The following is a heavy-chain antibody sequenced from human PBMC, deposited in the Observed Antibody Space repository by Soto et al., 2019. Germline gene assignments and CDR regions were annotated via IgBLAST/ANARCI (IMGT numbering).Heavy chain of an antibody. J-gene: IGHJ4*02. V-gene: IGHV3-7*01. CDR3: ATEDFFRFDY. CDR1: GLTIHGYW. Sequence: EVQLVESGGALVQPGGSLRLSCATSGLTIHGYWVARVRQAPGKGLEWVANINQDGTRTYYVDSVKGRFTISRDNTRKSLYLQMNGLRAEDTAVYYCATEDFFRFDYWGQGTLVTVSS. CDR2: INQDGTRT.